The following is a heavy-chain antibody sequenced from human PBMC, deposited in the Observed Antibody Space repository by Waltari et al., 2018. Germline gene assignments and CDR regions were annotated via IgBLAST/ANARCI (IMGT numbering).Heavy chain of an antibody. V-gene: IGHV4-38-2*01. J-gene: IGHJ4*02. Sequence: QMQLQESGPGLVKPSETLSLTCAVSGYSISSGYYWGWIRQPPGKGLEWIGSIYHSGSTYYNPSLKSRVTISVDTSKNQFSLKLSSVTAADTAVYYCARFYGSGSYFDYWGQGTLVTASS. CDR2: IYHSGST. CDR3: ARFYGSGSYFDY. CDR1: GYSISSGYY. D-gene: IGHD3-10*01.